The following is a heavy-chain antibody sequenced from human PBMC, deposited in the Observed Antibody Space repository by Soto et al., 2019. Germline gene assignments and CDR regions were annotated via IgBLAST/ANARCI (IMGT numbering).Heavy chain of an antibody. J-gene: IGHJ6*02. CDR2: IYHSGST. Sequence: QLQLQESGSGLVKPSQTLCLTCAVSGGSISSGGYSWSWIRQPPGKGLEWIGYIYHSGSTYYNPSLKSRVTISVDRSKNQFSLKLSSVTAADTAVYYCARTFGDYYYYGMDVWGQGTTVTVSS. CDR3: ARTFGDYYYYGMDV. D-gene: IGHD3-10*01. V-gene: IGHV4-30-2*01. CDR1: GGSISSGGYS.